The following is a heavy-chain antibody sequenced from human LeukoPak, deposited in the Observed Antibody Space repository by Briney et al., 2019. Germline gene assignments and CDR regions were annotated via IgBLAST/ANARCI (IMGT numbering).Heavy chain of an antibody. CDR1: GGSFSGYY. D-gene: IGHD3-10*01. CDR2: INHSGST. J-gene: IGHJ6*02. CDR3: ARGSGVKDGMDV. Sequence: PSETLSLTCAVYGGSFSGYYWSWIRQPPGKGLEWIGEINHSGSTNYNPSLKSRVTISVDTSKNQFSLKLSSVTAADTAVYYCARGSGVKDGMDVWGQGTTVTVSS. V-gene: IGHV4-34*01.